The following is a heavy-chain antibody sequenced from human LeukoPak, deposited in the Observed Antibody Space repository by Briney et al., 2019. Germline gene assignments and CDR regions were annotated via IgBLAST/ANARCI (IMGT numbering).Heavy chain of an antibody. D-gene: IGHD2-21*02. CDR2: INHSGST. CDR1: GGSFSGYY. J-gene: IGHJ4*02. Sequence: SETLSLTCAVYGGSFSGYYWSWIRQPPGKGLEWIGEINHSGSTNYNPSLKSQVTISVDTSKNQFSLKLSSVTAADTAVYYCARFSDRSVVTAYFDYWGQGTLVTVSS. V-gene: IGHV4-34*01. CDR3: ARFSDRSVVTAYFDY.